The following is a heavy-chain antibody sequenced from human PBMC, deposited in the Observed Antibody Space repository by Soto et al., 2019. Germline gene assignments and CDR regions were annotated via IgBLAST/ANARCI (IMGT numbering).Heavy chain of an antibody. J-gene: IGHJ4*02. V-gene: IGHV4-59*01. CDR1: GGSISSYY. D-gene: IGHD3-3*01. CDR2: IYYSGST. Sequence: SETLSLTCTVSGGSISSYYWSWIRQPPGKGLEWIGYIYYSGSTNYNPSLKSRVTISVDTSKNQFSLKLSSVTAADTAVYYCAIVTYDSGAYYFDYWGQGTLVTVSS. CDR3: AIVTYDSGAYYFDY.